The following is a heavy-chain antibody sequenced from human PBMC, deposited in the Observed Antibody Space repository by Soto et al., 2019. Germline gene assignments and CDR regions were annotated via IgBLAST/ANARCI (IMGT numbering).Heavy chain of an antibody. CDR1: GFTFSSCV. V-gene: IGHV3-23*01. Sequence: EVQLLESGGGLVQPGGSLRLSCAASGFTFSSCVMNWVRQAPGKGLEWVSGISANGDSVYYADSVKGRFTTSRDNSKNKLSLQMSSLRGDDTATYYCAKGGGSSITGGEIDYWGQGTLVSVSS. CDR3: AKGGGSSITGGEIDY. J-gene: IGHJ4*02. D-gene: IGHD2-2*01. CDR2: ISANGDSV.